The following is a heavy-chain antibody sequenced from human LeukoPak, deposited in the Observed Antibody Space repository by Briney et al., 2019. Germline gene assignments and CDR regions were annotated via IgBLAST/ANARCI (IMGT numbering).Heavy chain of an antibody. CDR3: AGSSVY. D-gene: IGHD6-6*01. Sequence: GGSLRLSCAASGFTFSRHTMNWVRQAPGKGLEWVSSISSSSSYIYYADSVKGRFTISRDNAKSTVYLQMNSLRVEDSAVYYCAGSSVYWGQGTLVTVSS. V-gene: IGHV3-21*01. J-gene: IGHJ4*02. CDR1: GFTFSRHT. CDR2: ISSSSSYI.